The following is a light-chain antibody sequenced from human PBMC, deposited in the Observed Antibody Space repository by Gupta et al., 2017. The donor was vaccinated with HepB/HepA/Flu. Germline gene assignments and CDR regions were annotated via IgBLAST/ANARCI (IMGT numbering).Light chain of an antibody. V-gene: IGKV4-1*01. Sequence: DTVLTQSPAFLGVSLGERATINCKSSQSVVSSHNNPGHLAWYQQKPGQPPRLLFYWTSGRESGVPDRFSDSGTGTDFTLTISALQAEDVALYYCQQYDSVPFTFGHGTQVDIK. CDR3: QQYDSVPFT. CDR1: QSVVSSHNNPGH. J-gene: IGKJ3*01. CDR2: WTS.